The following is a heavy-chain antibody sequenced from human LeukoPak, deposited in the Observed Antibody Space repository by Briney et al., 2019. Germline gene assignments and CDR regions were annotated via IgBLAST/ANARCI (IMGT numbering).Heavy chain of an antibody. D-gene: IGHD1-7*01. CDR2: TNAGNGNT. J-gene: IGHJ4*02. Sequence: GASVKVSCKASGYTFTSYAMHWVRQAPGQRLEWMGWTNAGNGNTKYSQEFQGRVTITRDTSASTAYMELSSLRSEDMAVYYCARDREGITGTTFDYWGQGTLVTVSS. V-gene: IGHV1-3*02. CDR3: ARDREGITGTTFDY. CDR1: GYTFTSYA.